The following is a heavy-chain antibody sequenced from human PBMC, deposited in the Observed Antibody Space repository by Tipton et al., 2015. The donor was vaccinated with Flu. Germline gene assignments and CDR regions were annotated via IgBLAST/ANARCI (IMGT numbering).Heavy chain of an antibody. D-gene: IGHD1-26*01. CDR2: IYYSGNT. Sequence: TLSLTCTVSGGSISSSSYYWGWIRQPPGKGLEWIGSIYYSGNTYYNPSLKSRVTISVDTSKNQLSLKLSSVTAADTAVYYCARHRVVGATTFGYWGQGTLVTVSS. CDR1: GGSISSSSYY. CDR3: ARHRVVGATTFGY. J-gene: IGHJ4*02. V-gene: IGHV4-39*01.